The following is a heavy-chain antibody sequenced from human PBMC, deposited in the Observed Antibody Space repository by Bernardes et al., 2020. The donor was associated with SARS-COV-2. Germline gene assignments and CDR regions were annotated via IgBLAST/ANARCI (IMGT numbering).Heavy chain of an antibody. Sequence: GGSLRLSCSASGFTFSSYAMHWVRQAPGKGLEYVSAISGNGGSTYYADSVKGRFTISRDNSKNTLYLQMSSLRAEDTAVYYCVKDITTMIVGGNCFDPGGQGTLVTVSS. D-gene: IGHD3-22*01. CDR2: ISGNGGST. V-gene: IGHV3-64D*08. CDR3: VKDITTMIVGGNCFDP. J-gene: IGHJ5*02. CDR1: GFTFSSYA.